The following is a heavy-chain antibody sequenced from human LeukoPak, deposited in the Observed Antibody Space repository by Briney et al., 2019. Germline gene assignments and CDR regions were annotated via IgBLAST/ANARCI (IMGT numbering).Heavy chain of an antibody. V-gene: IGHV4-59*01. J-gene: IGHJ4*02. CDR3: ARGLYGYSSSSGALDY. Sequence: PSETLSLTCTVSGGSISSYYWSWIRQPPGKGLEWIGYIYYSGSTNYNPSLKSRVTISVDTSKNQFSLKPSSVTAADTAVYYCARGLYGYSSSSGALDYWGQGTLVTVSS. CDR1: GGSISSYY. D-gene: IGHD6-6*01. CDR2: IYYSGST.